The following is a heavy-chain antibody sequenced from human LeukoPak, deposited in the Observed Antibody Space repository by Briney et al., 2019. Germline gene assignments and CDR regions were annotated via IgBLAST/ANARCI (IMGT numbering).Heavy chain of an antibody. CDR1: GYTFTSYG. V-gene: IGHV1-18*01. CDR2: ISAYNGNT. J-gene: IGHJ6*03. D-gene: IGHD3-3*01. CDR3: ARDLEVGYYDFWSGYYLPRSYYYMDV. Sequence: ASVKVSCKASGYTFTSYGISWVRQAPGQGLEWMGWISAYNGNTNYAQKLQGRVTMTTDTSTSTAYMELRSLRSDDTAVYYCARDLEVGYYDFWSGYYLPRSYYYMDVWGKGTTVTVSS.